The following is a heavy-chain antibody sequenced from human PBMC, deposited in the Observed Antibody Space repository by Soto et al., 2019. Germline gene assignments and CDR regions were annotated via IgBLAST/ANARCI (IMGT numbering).Heavy chain of an antibody. CDR1: GGSISSSNW. D-gene: IGHD3-22*01. Sequence: PSETLSLTCAVSGGSISSSNWWSWVRQPPGKGLEWIGSMYHSGNTYYNPSLKSRVTISVDTSKNQFSLRLSSVTAADTAVYYCARLYDSSGYQHYFDYWGQGTPVTVSS. J-gene: IGHJ4*02. CDR2: MYHSGNT. V-gene: IGHV4-4*02. CDR3: ARLYDSSGYQHYFDY.